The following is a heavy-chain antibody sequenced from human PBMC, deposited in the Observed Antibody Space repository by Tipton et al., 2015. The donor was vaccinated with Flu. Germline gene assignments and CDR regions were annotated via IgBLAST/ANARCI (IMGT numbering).Heavy chain of an antibody. J-gene: IGHJ6*02. CDR2: IYYSGST. CDR3: ARQDLEYYYYGMDV. V-gene: IGHV4-59*01. D-gene: IGHD3-3*01. CDR1: GGSISSYY. Sequence: LRLSCTASGGSISSYYWSWIRQPPGKGLEWIGYIYYSGSTNYNPSLKSRVTISVDTSKNQFSLKLSSVTAADTAVYYCARQDLEYYYYGMDVWGQGTTVPVSS.